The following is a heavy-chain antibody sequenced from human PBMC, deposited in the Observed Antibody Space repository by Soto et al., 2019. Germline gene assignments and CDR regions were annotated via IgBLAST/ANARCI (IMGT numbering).Heavy chain of an antibody. CDR1: VASISVGSYY. J-gene: IGHJ4*02. CDR2: VESSGTT. V-gene: IGHV4-39*01. D-gene: IGHD3-16*01. Sequence: PETLPHTCTVSVASISVGSYYWGWIRQPPGKGLEWIGSVESSGTTYYNPPLKSRVTISVDTSKNQFSLKLSSVTAADTAIFYCARMGAAALASPVGYWGQGPMGTVS. CDR3: ARMGAAALASPVGY.